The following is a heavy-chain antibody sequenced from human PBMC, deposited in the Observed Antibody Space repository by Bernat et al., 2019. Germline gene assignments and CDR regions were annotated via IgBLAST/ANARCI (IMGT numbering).Heavy chain of an antibody. D-gene: IGHD2-15*01. V-gene: IGHV3-21*01. CDR3: AKRVAVGLDTCYYYSGMDV. CDR2: ISSSISYI. CDR1: GFTFSSYS. J-gene: IGHJ6*02. Sequence: EVQLVESGGGLVKPGGSLRLSCAASGFTFSSYSMNWVRQAPGNGLEWVSSISSSISYIYYAYSVKVRFTLSRVNATNSQYLQMKRLRAEDTNVYYSAKRVAVGLDTCYYYSGMDVWDQGTSVTVS.